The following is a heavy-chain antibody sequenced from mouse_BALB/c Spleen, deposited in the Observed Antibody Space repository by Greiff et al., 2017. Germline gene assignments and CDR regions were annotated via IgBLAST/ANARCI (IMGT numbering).Heavy chain of an antibody. CDR2: INPGSGGT. CDR1: GYAFTNYL. J-gene: IGHJ4*01. V-gene: IGHV1-54*01. CDR3: ASTPLYAMDY. Sequence: QVHVKQSGAELVRPGTSVKVSCKASGYAFTNYLIEWVKQRPGQGLEWIGVINPGSGGTNYNEKFKGKATLTADKSSSTAYMQLSSLTSDDSAVYFCASTPLYAMDYWGQGTSVTVSS.